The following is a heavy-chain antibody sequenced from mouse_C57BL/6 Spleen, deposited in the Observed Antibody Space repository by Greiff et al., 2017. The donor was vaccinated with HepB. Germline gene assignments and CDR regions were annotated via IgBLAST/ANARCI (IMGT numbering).Heavy chain of an antibody. J-gene: IGHJ4*01. Sequence: QVQLQQPGAELVKPGASVKLSCKASGYTFTSYWMQWVKQRPGQGLEWIGEIDPSDSYTNYNQKFKGKATLTVDTSSSTAYMQLSSLTSEDSAVYYCARGRDSNYNYYAMDYWGQGTSVTVSS. CDR3: ARGRDSNYNYYAMDY. CDR1: GYTFTSYW. D-gene: IGHD2-5*01. CDR2: IDPSDSYT. V-gene: IGHV1-50*01.